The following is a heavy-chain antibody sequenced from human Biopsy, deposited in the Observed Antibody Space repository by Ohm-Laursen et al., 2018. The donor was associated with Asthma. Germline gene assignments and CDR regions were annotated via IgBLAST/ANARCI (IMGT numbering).Heavy chain of an antibody. CDR1: GFSFSYYW. CDR2: IYSGGTS. Sequence: GSLRLSCAASGFSFSYYWMTWVRQAPGKGLEWVSVIYSGGTSHTADSVRGRFTISRDYSKNTLYLQMHSLRAEDTAVYYCARGDSSNWSHYYFDYWGQGTLVTVSS. J-gene: IGHJ4*02. CDR3: ARGDSSNWSHYYFDY. V-gene: IGHV3-53*01. D-gene: IGHD3-22*01.